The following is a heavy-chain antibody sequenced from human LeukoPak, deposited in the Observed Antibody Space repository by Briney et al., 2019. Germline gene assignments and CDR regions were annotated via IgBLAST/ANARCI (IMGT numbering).Heavy chain of an antibody. Sequence: GGSLRLSCAASGFTFSSYAMHWVRQAPEKGLEYVSAISSNGGSTYYANSVKGRFTISRDNSKNTLYLQMGSLRAEDMAVYYCARSGTMVRGVINYFDYWGQGTLVTVSS. J-gene: IGHJ4*02. CDR2: ISSNGGST. V-gene: IGHV3-64*01. CDR3: ARSGTMVRGVINYFDY. D-gene: IGHD3-10*01. CDR1: GFTFSSYA.